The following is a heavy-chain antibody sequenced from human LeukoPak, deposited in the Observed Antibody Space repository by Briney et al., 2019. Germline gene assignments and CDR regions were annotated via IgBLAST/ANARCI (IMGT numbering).Heavy chain of an antibody. CDR3: ARGVRHRHCSGGSCYPEFGY. D-gene: IGHD2-15*01. V-gene: IGHV4-34*01. CDR1: GGSFSGYY. Sequence: SETLSLTCAVYGGSFSGYYWGWIRQPPGKGLEWIGEINHSGSTNYNPSLKSRVTISVDTSKNQFSLKLSSVTAADTAVYYCARGVRHRHCSGGSCYPEFGYWGQGTLVTVSS. J-gene: IGHJ4*02. CDR2: INHSGST.